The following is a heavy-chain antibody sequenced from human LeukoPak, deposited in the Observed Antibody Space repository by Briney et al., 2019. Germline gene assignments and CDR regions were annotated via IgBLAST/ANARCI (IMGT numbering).Heavy chain of an antibody. V-gene: IGHV3-7*01. D-gene: IGHD1-1*01. CDR3: VRESRPGGAMGLYHNLDY. CDR1: GFTFSSYS. Sequence: GGSLRLSCAASGFTFSSYSMNWVRQAPGKGLEWVANIKEDGTEKNLVDSVKGRFTISRDNTKNLLFLEMNNLRGDDTAIYYCVRESRPGGAMGLYHNLDYWGQGTLVAVSS. CDR2: IKEDGTEK. J-gene: IGHJ4*02.